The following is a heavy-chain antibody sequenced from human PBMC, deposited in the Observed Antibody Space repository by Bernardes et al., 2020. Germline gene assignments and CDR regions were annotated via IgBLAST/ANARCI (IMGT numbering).Heavy chain of an antibody. CDR3: ARHNTIFGVVGAFDI. Sequence: SETLSLTCTVSGGSISSSSYYWGWIRQPPGKGLEWIGSIYYSGSTYYNPSLKSRVTISVDTSKNQFSLKLSSVTAADTAVYYCARHNTIFGVVGAFDIWGQGTMVTVSS. J-gene: IGHJ3*02. D-gene: IGHD3-3*01. CDR2: IYYSGST. V-gene: IGHV4-39*01. CDR1: GGSISSSSYY.